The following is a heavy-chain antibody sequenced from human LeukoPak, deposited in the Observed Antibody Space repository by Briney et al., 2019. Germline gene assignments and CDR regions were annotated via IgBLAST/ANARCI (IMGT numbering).Heavy chain of an antibody. V-gene: IGHV3-30*03. Sequence: GRSLRLSCAASGFTFSSYGMHWVRQAPGKGLEWVAVISYDGSNKYYADSVKGRFTISRDNSKNTLYLQMNSLRAEDTAVYYCARDRVGYFDYWGQGTLVTVSS. CDR2: ISYDGSNK. J-gene: IGHJ4*02. CDR1: GFTFSSYG. D-gene: IGHD2-15*01. CDR3: ARDRVGYFDY.